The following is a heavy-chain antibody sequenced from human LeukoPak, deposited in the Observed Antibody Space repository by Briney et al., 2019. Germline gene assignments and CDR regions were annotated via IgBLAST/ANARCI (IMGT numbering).Heavy chain of an antibody. CDR3: ATGKIDCTNGVCYTYYFDY. J-gene: IGHJ4*02. CDR2: FDPEDGET. V-gene: IGHV1-24*01. D-gene: IGHD2-8*01. Sequence: ASVKVSCKVSGYTLTELSMHWVRQAPGKGLEWMGGFDPEDGETIYAQKFQGRVTMTEDTSTDTAYMELSSLRSEDTAVYYCATGKIDCTNGVCYTYYFDYWGQGTLVTVSS. CDR1: GYTLTELS.